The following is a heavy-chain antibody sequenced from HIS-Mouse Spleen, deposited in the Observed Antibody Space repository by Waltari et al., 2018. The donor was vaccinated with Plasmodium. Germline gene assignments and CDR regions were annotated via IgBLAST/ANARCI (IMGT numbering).Heavy chain of an antibody. D-gene: IGHD6-13*01. CDR1: GYTSPGYY. J-gene: IGHJ4*02. CDR2: INPNSGGT. Sequence: QVPLVQSGAALKKPGASVTVSCKASGYTSPGYYMHRVRQAPGQGLEWMGWINPNSGGTNYAQKFQGRVTMTRDTSISTAYMELSRLRSDDTAVYYCARDLAAAGHFDYWGQGTLVTVSS. V-gene: IGHV1-2*02. CDR3: ARDLAAAGHFDY.